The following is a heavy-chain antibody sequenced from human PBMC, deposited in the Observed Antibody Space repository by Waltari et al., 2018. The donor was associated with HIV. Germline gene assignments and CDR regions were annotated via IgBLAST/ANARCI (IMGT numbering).Heavy chain of an antibody. CDR2: IYWNDDK. CDR3: ARCIAAANSNWFDP. D-gene: IGHD6-13*01. J-gene: IGHJ5*02. V-gene: IGHV2-5*01. CDR1: GFSLSTSGVG. Sequence: QITLKESGPTLVKPTQTLTLTCTFSGFSLSTSGVGVGWIRQPPGKALEWLALIYWNDDKRYSPSLKSMLTITKDTSKNQVVLTMTNMDPVDTATYYCARCIAAANSNWFDPWGQGTLVTVSS.